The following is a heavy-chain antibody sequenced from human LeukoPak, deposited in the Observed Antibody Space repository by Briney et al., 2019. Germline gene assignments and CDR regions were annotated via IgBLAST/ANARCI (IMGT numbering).Heavy chain of an antibody. CDR2: INHSGST. V-gene: IGHV4-34*01. CDR1: GGSFSGYY. Sequence: SETLSLTCAVYGGSFSGYYWSWIRQPPGKGLEWIGEINHSGSTNYNPSLKSRVTISVDTSKNQFSLKLSSVTAADTAVYYCATKQWLDAFDIWGQGTVVTVSS. J-gene: IGHJ3*02. D-gene: IGHD6-19*01. CDR3: ATKQWLDAFDI.